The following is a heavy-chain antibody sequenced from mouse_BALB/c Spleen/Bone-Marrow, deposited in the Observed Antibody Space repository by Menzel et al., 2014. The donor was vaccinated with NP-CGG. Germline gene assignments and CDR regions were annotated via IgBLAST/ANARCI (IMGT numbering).Heavy chain of an antibody. CDR1: GYAFTNYL. J-gene: IGHJ4*01. D-gene: IGHD4-1*01. V-gene: IGHV1-54*01. CDR2: INPGSGGT. Sequence: VKLMESGAELVRPGTSVQVSCKASGYAFTNYLIEWVKQRPGQGLEWIGVINPGSGGTNYNEKFKAKATLTADKSSSTAYMQLSSLTSDDSAVYFCARCLTGTSAMDYWGQGTSVTVSS. CDR3: ARCLTGTSAMDY.